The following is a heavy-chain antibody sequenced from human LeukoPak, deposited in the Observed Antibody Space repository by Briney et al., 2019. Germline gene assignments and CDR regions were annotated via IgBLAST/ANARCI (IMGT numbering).Heavy chain of an antibody. Sequence: PGGSLRLSCAASGFTVSSNYMSWVRQAPGKGLEWVSVIYSGGSTYYADSVKGRFTISRDSPKNTLYLQMNSLRAEDTAMYYCASEGRGYSYGVGYWGQGTLVTVSS. CDR3: ASEGRGYSYGVGY. J-gene: IGHJ4*02. CDR1: GFTVSSNY. V-gene: IGHV3-66*01. D-gene: IGHD5-18*01. CDR2: IYSGGST.